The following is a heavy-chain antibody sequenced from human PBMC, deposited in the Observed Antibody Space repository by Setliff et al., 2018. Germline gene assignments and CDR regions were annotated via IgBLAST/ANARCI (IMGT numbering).Heavy chain of an antibody. CDR3: ARSRSNFWSGYFNWFDP. Sequence: GESLKISCKGSGYSFTSYWIGWVRQMLGKGLEWMGIIYPGDSDTRYSPSFQGQVTISADKSISTAYLQWSSLKASDTAMYYCARSRSNFWSGYFNWFDPWGQGTLVTVSS. J-gene: IGHJ5*02. CDR2: IYPGDSDT. CDR1: GYSFTSYW. V-gene: IGHV5-51*01. D-gene: IGHD3-3*01.